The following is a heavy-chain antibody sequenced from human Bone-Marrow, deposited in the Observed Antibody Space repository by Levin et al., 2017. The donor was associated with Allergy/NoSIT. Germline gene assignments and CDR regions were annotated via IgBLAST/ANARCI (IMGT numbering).Heavy chain of an antibody. D-gene: IGHD2-21*01. CDR1: GFTFNIYT. CDR3: ARDPGTYCCDEVGYTFDS. Sequence: GESLKISCAASGFTFNIYTIHWVRQAPGKGLEWVAVISHDGANKNYADSVKGRFTISRDNSKNTVFLQMNSLRGDDTAFYFCARDPGTYCCDEVGYTFDSWGQGTQVTVSS. J-gene: IGHJ4*02. CDR2: ISHDGANK. V-gene: IGHV3-30-3*01.